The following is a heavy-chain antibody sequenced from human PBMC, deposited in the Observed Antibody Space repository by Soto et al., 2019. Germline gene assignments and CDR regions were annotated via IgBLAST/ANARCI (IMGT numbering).Heavy chain of an antibody. V-gene: IGHV1-69*01. D-gene: IGHD2-2*01. CDR3: AGPRVGGVLSVPAGTGGYYYGMDV. CDR2: IIPIFGTA. CDR1: GGTFSSYA. J-gene: IGHJ6*02. Sequence: QVQLVQSGAEVKKPGSSVKVSCKASGGTFSSYAISWVRQAPGQGLEWMGGIIPIFGTANYAQKFQGRVTITADESRGTACMELSSVRSEDTAVYYCAGPRVGGVLSVPAGTGGYYYGMDVWGQGTTVTVSS.